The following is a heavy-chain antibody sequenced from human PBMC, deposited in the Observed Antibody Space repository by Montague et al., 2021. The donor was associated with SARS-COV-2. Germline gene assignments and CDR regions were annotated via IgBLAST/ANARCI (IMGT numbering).Heavy chain of an antibody. D-gene: IGHD6-13*01. Sequence: QSGAEVKTPGESLRISCKGSGYSFTSYWISWVRQMPGKGLEWMGRIDPSDSYTNYSPSFQGHVTISADKSISTAYLQWSSLKASDTAMYYYARRSYSSSWYDYWGQGTLVTVSS. CDR1: GYSFTSYW. J-gene: IGHJ4*02. CDR3: ARRSYSSSWYDY. CDR2: IDPSDSYT. V-gene: IGHV5-10-1*01.